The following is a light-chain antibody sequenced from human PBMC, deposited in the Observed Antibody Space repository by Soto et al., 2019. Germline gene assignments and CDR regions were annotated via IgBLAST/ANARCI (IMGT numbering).Light chain of an antibody. Sequence: IVLTHSPGTLSLSPGEIATLSCRASQSVSSSYLAWYQQKPGQAPRLLIYGASSRDTGIPDRFSGSGSGTDFTLTISRLEPEDFAVYYCQQYGSSQWTFGQGTKVDIK. CDR1: QSVSSSY. J-gene: IGKJ1*01. V-gene: IGKV3-20*01. CDR2: GAS. CDR3: QQYGSSQWT.